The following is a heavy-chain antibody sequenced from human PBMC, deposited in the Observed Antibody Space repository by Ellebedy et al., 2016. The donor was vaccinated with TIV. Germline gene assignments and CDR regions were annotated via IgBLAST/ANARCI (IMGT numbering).Heavy chain of an antibody. J-gene: IGHJ4*02. CDR3: VRSLYVGASIDY. D-gene: IGHD1-26*01. CDR1: GGTIGNYY. Sequence: MPSETLSLTCTVSGGTIGNYYWNWIRQPPGKGLEWIGNVKYSGSTTYNPSLTSRVSISVDSSKKQYFLNLSPVTAADTAVYYCVRSLYVGASIDYWGQGTLVTVSS. CDR2: VKYSGST. V-gene: IGHV4-59*08.